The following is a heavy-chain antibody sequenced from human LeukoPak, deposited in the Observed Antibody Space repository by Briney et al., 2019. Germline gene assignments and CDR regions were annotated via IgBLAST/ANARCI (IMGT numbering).Heavy chain of an antibody. Sequence: PGGSVRLSCAASGFTFSSYSMNWVRQAPGKGLEWVSSISSSSSYIYYADSVKGRFTISRDNAKNSLYLQMNSLRAEDTAVYYCARATVTTIPLHYYGMDVWGKGTTVTVSS. D-gene: IGHD4-17*01. CDR2: ISSSSSYI. CDR1: GFTFSSYS. CDR3: ARATVTTIPLHYYGMDV. V-gene: IGHV3-21*01. J-gene: IGHJ6*04.